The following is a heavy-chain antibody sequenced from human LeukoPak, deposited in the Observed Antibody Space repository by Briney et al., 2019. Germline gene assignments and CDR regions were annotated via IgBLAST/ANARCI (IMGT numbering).Heavy chain of an antibody. V-gene: IGHV4-59*01. CDR1: GGSISNYY. Sequence: SETLSLTCTVSGGSISNYYWSWIRQPPGKGLEWIGYIYYSGSTNYNPSLKSRVTMSVDTSKNQFSLKLSSVTAADTAVYYCARYDFNKFFDYWGQGTLATVSS. CDR3: ARYDFNKFFDY. CDR2: IYYSGST. D-gene: IGHD3-3*01. J-gene: IGHJ4*02.